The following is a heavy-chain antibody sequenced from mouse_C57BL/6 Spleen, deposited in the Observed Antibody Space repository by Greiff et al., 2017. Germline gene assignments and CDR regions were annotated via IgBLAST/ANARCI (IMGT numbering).Heavy chain of an antibody. CDR3: SRCGRCHLYYYAMDY. Sequence: QVQLQQSGPELVKPGASVKISCKASGYAFSSSGMNWVKQRPGKGLEWIGRIYPGNGDTTYNGKFKGKATLPADKSSSTAYMQVSSLTSDDSAVYFCSRCGRCHLYYYAMDYWGQGTSVTVSS. J-gene: IGHJ4*01. CDR1: GYAFSSSG. D-gene: IGHD1-1*01. V-gene: IGHV1-82*01. CDR2: IYPGNGDT.